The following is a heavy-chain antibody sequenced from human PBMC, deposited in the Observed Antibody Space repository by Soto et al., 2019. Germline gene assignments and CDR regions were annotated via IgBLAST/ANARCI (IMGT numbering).Heavy chain of an antibody. CDR3: ARAPDCGEGSCYRHFDL. J-gene: IGHJ4*02. CDR1: AFKCSDDY. D-gene: IGHD2-15*01. V-gene: IGHV3-11*01. CDR2: ISGSGDVL. Sequence: GGSLRLYSAASAFKCSDDYMSWVLQAPVNGLLWVSYISGSGDVLYSADSVKGRFTISRDNDKESVHLRMGTLGAEDTPLYYCARAPDCGEGSCYRHFDLWGQGTRVTVSS.